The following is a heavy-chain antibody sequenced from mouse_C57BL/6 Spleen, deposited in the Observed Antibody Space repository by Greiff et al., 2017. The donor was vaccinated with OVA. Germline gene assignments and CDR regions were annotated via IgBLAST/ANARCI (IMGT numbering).Heavy chain of an antibody. V-gene: IGHV7-1*01. CDR2: SRNKANDYTT. CDR1: GFTFSDFY. CDR3: ARESRVYYAMDY. Sequence: EVKVVESGGGLVQSGRSLRLSCATSGFTFSDFYVEWVRQAPGKGLEWIAASRNKANDYTTEYSASVKGRFIVSRDTSQSILYLQMNALRAEDTAMYYCARESRVYYAMDYWGQGTSVTVSS. J-gene: IGHJ4*01.